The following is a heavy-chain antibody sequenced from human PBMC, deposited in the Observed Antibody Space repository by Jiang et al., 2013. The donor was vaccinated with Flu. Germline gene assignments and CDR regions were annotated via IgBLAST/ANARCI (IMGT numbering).Heavy chain of an antibody. D-gene: IGHD5-18*01. CDR3: ARAAGYSYGFYWYFDL. CDR1: GGSFSGYY. Sequence: LLKPSETLSLTCAAYGGSFSGYYWSWIRQPPGKGLEWIGEINHSGGTNYNPSLKSRVTISVDTSKNQFSLKLSSVTAADTAVYYCARAAGYSYGFYWYFDLWGRGTLVTVSS. V-gene: IGHV4-34*01. J-gene: IGHJ2*01. CDR2: INHSGGT.